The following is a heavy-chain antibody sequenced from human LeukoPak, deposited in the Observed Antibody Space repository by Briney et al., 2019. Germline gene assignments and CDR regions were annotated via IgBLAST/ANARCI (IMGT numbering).Heavy chain of an antibody. Sequence: GGSLRLSCAVSGFSFSTYAINWVRQAPGKGLEWVSSISSSGSTIYYADSVKGRFTISRDNAKNSLYLQMNSLRDEDTALYYCVRDRQVTFWGQGTLVIVSS. CDR1: GFSFSTYA. CDR3: VRDRQVTF. CDR2: ISSSGSTI. D-gene: IGHD5-18*01. V-gene: IGHV3-48*02. J-gene: IGHJ4*02.